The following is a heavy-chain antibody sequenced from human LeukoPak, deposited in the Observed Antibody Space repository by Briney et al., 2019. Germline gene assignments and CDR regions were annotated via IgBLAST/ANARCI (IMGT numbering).Heavy chain of an antibody. J-gene: IGHJ4*02. CDR3: ARAPAGGPFDN. D-gene: IGHD4-23*01. CDR2: LNPNSGDT. CDR1: GYTFTGYY. V-gene: IGHV1-2*02. Sequence: ASVKVSCKASGYTFTGYYMHWLRQAPGQGLEWMAWLNPNSGDTDSAQKFQGRVTMTRDTSITTAYLELSSLRSDDTAVYYCARAPAGGPFDNWGQGTLVTVSS.